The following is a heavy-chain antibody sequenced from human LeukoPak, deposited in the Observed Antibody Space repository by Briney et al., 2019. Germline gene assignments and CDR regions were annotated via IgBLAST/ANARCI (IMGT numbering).Heavy chain of an antibody. D-gene: IGHD1-1*01. J-gene: IGHJ4*02. CDR3: AKTGNPATGDY. CDR1: GFTFSSYA. V-gene: IGHV3-23*01. CDR2: VTNTGSTT. Sequence: GGSLRLSCAASGFTFSSYAMSWVRQAPGKGLEWVSAVTNTGSTTYYADSVKGRFTISRDNSKNTLYLQMNSLRAEDTAVYYCAKTGNPATGDYWGQGTLVTVSS.